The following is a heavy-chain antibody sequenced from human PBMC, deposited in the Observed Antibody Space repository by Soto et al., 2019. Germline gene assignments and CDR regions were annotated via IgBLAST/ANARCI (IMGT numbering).Heavy chain of an antibody. Sequence: EVQLVESGGGLVQPGGSLRLSCAASGFTFSSYWMSWVRQAPGKGLEWVANIKQDGSEKYYVDSVKGRFTISRDNAKNSLYLQINSLRAEDKAVYYCARGSSGYYFEYYFDYWGQGNLVTVSS. CDR3: ARGSSGYYFEYYFDY. D-gene: IGHD3-22*01. CDR1: GFTFSSYW. J-gene: IGHJ4*02. V-gene: IGHV3-7*05. CDR2: IKQDGSEK.